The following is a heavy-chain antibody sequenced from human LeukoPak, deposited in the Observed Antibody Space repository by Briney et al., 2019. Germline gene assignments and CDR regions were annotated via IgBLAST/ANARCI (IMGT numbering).Heavy chain of an antibody. CDR3: ARDGYSGNDGL. Sequence: SETLSLTCTVSGGSISSYCWSWIRQPPGKGLEWIGYIYYSGSTYYNPSLRSRVTISVDTSKNQFSLKLSSVTAADTAVYYCARDGYSGNDGLWGQGTLVTVSS. D-gene: IGHD5-12*01. V-gene: IGHV4-59*01. CDR1: GGSISSYC. J-gene: IGHJ4*02. CDR2: IYYSGST.